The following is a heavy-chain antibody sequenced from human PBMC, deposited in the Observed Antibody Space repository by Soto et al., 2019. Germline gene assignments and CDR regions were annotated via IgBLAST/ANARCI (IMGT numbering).Heavy chain of an antibody. CDR1: GYTFTSYY. CDR2: INPSGGST. Sequence: GASVKVSCKASGYTFTSYYMHWVRQAPGQGLEWMGIINPSGGSTSYAQKFQGRVTMTRDTSTSTVYMELGSLRSEDTAVYYCAREVVEMATIVVGFDYWGQGTLVTVSS. J-gene: IGHJ4*02. D-gene: IGHD2-21*01. V-gene: IGHV1-46*01. CDR3: AREVVEMATIVVGFDY.